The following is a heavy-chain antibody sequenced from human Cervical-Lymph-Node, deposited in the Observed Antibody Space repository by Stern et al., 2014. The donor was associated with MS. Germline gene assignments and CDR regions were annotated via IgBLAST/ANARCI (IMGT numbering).Heavy chain of an antibody. CDR2: ISYDGKNK. CDR3: AKDSLYFFYGMDV. V-gene: IGHV3-30*18. CDR1: GFTFSSFG. J-gene: IGHJ6*02. Sequence: DQLVESGGGVVQPGRSLRLSCAVSGFTFSSFGMHWVRQAPGKGLEWLAVISYDGKNKYYGDPVKGRFTISRDNNRNTLYLQMHSLRVEDTAVYYCAKDSLYFFYGMDVWGQGTTVTVSS.